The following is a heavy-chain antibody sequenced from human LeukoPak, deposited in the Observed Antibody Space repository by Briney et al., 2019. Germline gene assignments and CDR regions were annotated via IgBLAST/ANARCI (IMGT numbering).Heavy chain of an antibody. CDR2: IYTNTGAT. D-gene: IGHD2-8*02. J-gene: IGHJ4*02. V-gene: IGHV1-2*02. Sequence: ASVNVSCKPSGYTFTAYYIHWVRQAPGQGREGMGVIYTNTGATKYAQKFQGKVTITRDTSTGTAYMELSSLISGDTALYYCASEAFCAGGSCNVQRVASWGPGTLVTVSS. CDR3: ASEAFCAGGSCNVQRVAS. CDR1: GYTFTAYY.